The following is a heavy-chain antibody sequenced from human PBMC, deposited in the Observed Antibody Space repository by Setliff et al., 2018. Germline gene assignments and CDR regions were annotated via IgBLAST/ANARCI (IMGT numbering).Heavy chain of an antibody. CDR3: ARAPPNRYSGSYEYFYMDV. CDR1: GGSISSYY. V-gene: IGHV4-4*08. Sequence: PSETLSLTCTVSGGSISSYYWSWIRQPPGKGLEWIGYIYASGSTNYNPSLKSRVTLSVDTSKNQFSLKVSSVTAADTAVYYCARAPPNRYSGSYEYFYMDVWGKGTTVTAP. J-gene: IGHJ6*03. CDR2: IYASGST. D-gene: IGHD1-26*01.